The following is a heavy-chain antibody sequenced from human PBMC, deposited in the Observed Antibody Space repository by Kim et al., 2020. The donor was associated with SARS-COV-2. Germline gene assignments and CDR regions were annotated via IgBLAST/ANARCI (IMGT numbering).Heavy chain of an antibody. V-gene: IGHV3-30-3*01. J-gene: IGHJ4*02. CDR3: ARAPASDYYDILTGYLYGHQPPRVPDY. Sequence: GGSLRLSCAASGFTFSSYAMHWVRQAPGKGLEWVAVISYDGSNKYYADSVKGRFTISRDNSKNTLYLQMNSLRAEDTAVYYCARAPASDYYDILTGYLYGHQPPRVPDYCGQGSLVTVSS. CDR1: GFTFSSYA. D-gene: IGHD3-9*01. CDR2: ISYDGSNK.